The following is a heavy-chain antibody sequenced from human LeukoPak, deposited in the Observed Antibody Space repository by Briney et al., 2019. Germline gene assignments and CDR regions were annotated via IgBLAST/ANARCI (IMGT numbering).Heavy chain of an antibody. CDR2: IYYSGST. CDR1: GVSISTYF. Sequence: SETLSLTCTVSGVSISTYFWSWIRQPPGKGLEWIGYIYYSGSTNYNPSLKSRVTISVDTSKNQFSLKLSSVTAADTAVYYCARSSYWDYYYYYMDVWGKGTTVTISS. CDR3: ARSSYWDYYYYYMDV. D-gene: IGHD3-10*01. V-gene: IGHV4-59*01. J-gene: IGHJ6*03.